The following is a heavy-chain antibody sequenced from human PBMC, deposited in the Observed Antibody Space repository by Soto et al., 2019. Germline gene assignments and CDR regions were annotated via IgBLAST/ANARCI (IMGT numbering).Heavy chain of an antibody. Sequence: QVQLLQSGAEVKKPGASVKVSCKASGYMFNTYGITWVRQAPGQELEWMGWISVYNGNIDYAQKFEGRVTMTTDTSTSTAYMELKSLTSDDTAVYYCARTYGSGDYFLPFEYWGQGTPVSVSS. CDR3: ARTYGSGDYFLPFEY. CDR2: ISVYNGNI. D-gene: IGHD3-10*01. J-gene: IGHJ4*02. V-gene: IGHV1-18*01. CDR1: GYMFNTYG.